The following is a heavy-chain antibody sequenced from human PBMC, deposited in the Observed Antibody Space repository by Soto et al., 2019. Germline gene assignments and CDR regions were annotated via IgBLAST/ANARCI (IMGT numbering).Heavy chain of an antibody. CDR3: AKEVDSSGWYNTVYYYFDF. CDR1: GFTVSSNY. J-gene: IGHJ4*02. Sequence: GGSLRLSCAASGFTVSSNYMSWVSQAPGKGLEWVSAISGSGGSTYYADSAKGRFTISRDNSKKTLYLQMNSLRAEDTAIFYCAKEVDSSGWYNTVYYYFDFWGQGTLVTVSS. D-gene: IGHD6-19*01. V-gene: IGHV3-23*01. CDR2: ISGSGGST.